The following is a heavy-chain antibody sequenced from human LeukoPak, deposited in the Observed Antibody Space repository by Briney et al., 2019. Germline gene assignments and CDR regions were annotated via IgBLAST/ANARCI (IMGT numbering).Heavy chain of an antibody. Sequence: ASVKVSCKASGYTFTSYAMHWVRQAPGQRLEWMGWINAGNGNTKYSQKFQGRVTITRDTSASTAYMELSSLRSEDTAVYYCARDLNRHYDILTGSSFDYWGQGTLVTVSS. CDR3: ARDLNRHYDILTGSSFDY. D-gene: IGHD3-9*01. CDR2: INAGNGNT. CDR1: GYTFTSYA. V-gene: IGHV1-3*01. J-gene: IGHJ4*02.